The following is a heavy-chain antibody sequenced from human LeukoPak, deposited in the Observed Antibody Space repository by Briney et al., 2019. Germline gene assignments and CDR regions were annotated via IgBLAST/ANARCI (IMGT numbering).Heavy chain of an antibody. Sequence: GGSLRLXCAASGFTFSNYWMNWVRQAPGKGLEWVSHINGYGSSITHADSVKGRFTISRDNAMNTLYLQMDSLRAEDTAVYYCAKGGKYHFDSWGQGTLVTVSS. V-gene: IGHV3-74*01. CDR1: GFTFSNYW. D-gene: IGHD3-16*01. CDR2: INGYGSSI. CDR3: AKGGKYHFDS. J-gene: IGHJ4*02.